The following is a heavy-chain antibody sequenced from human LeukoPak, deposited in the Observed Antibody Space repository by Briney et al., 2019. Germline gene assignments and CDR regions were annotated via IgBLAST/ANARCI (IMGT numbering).Heavy chain of an antibody. Sequence: PGGPLRLSCAASGFTFSRYAMSWAPQAPGKGLESVTALSGSGGSTYYADSVKGRFTVSRDNYKNMLYLQTNSLRAEDTAVYYCAKNELLWFGEFDALDIWGQGTMVTVSS. CDR1: GFTFSRYA. V-gene: IGHV3-23*01. D-gene: IGHD3-10*01. CDR2: LSGSGGST. J-gene: IGHJ3*02. CDR3: AKNELLWFGEFDALDI.